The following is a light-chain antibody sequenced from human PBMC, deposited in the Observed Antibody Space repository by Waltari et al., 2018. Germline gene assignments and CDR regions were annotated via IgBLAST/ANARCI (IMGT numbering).Light chain of an antibody. CDR1: QSVSRA. CDR3: QHYVRLPAT. Sequence: EIVLTQSPGSLSSSPGERVPLSCRASQSVSRALAWYQQKPGQSPRHLIFGASNRANGIPDSFSGSGSETDFSLTISRLEPEDCAVYYCQHYVRLPATFGRGTKVEIK. V-gene: IGKV3-20*01. CDR2: GAS. J-gene: IGKJ1*01.